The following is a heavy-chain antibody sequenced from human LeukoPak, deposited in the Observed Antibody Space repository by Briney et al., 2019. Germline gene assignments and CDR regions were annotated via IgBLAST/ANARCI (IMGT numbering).Heavy chain of an antibody. CDR1: GYTFTAYY. CDR3: AREYYDSSAYNQEAIDY. J-gene: IGHJ4*02. Sequence: ASVKVSCKASGYTFTAYYMHWVRQAPAQGLEWLGVINSNSGGTNNAQKFQGRVTMTRDTSISTAYMELSRLRSDDTAVYYCAREYYDSSAYNQEAIDYWGQGTLVTVSS. CDR2: INSNSGGT. V-gene: IGHV1-2*02. D-gene: IGHD3-22*01.